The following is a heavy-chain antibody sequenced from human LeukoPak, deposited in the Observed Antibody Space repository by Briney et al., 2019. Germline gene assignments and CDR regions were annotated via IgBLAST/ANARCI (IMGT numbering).Heavy chain of an antibody. Sequence: GGSLRLSCAASGFSVSSNYMTWVRQAPGKGLQWVSVIYSVSDTFYADSVKGRFTISRDNSKNTLYLQMNSLRVEDTAVYYCAAINIAQLPIRVYWGQGTLVTVSS. CDR2: IYSVSDT. CDR3: AAINIAQLPIRVY. V-gene: IGHV3-53*05. J-gene: IGHJ4*02. D-gene: IGHD5-24*01. CDR1: GFSVSSNY.